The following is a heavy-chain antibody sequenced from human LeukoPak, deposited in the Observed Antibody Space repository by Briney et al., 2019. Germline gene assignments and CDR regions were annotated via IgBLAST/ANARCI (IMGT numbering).Heavy chain of an antibody. CDR3: ARVGHSGYDFRFDP. Sequence: EASVKVSCKASGYTFTSYGISWVRQAPGQRLEWMGWINAGNGNTKYSQKFQGRVTITRDTSASTAYMELSSLRSEDTAVYYCARVGHSGYDFRFDPWGQGTLVTVSS. V-gene: IGHV1-3*01. CDR1: GYTFTSYG. CDR2: INAGNGNT. D-gene: IGHD5-12*01. J-gene: IGHJ5*02.